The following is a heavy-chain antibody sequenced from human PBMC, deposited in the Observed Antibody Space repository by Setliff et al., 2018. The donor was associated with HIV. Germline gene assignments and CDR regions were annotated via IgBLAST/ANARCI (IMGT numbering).Heavy chain of an antibody. V-gene: IGHV1-18*01. D-gene: IGHD3-22*01. Sequence: ASVKVSCKASGYTFTSYGISWVRQAPGQGLEWMGWISAYNGNTNYAQKLEGRVTITRDTSATTAHMELSSLRSEDTAVYYCARALPLFYYDSSGFLDYWGQGTLVTVSS. CDR3: ARALPLFYYDSSGFLDY. CDR1: GYTFTSYG. J-gene: IGHJ4*02. CDR2: ISAYNGNT.